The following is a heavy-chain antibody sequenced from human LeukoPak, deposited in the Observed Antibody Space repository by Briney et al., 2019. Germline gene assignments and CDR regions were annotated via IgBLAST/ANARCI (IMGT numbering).Heavy chain of an antibody. J-gene: IGHJ3*02. CDR2: IYYRGST. CDR3: ARRAAAVVTHDAFDI. V-gene: IGHV4-59*08. CDR1: GGSIGSYY. Sequence: SETLSLTCTVSGGSIGSYYWSWMRQPPGKGLEWIGYIYYRGSTNYSPFLKSRVTISVDTSKNHFSLKLSSVTAADTAVYYCARRAAAVVTHDAFDIWGQGTMVTVSS. D-gene: IGHD4-23*01.